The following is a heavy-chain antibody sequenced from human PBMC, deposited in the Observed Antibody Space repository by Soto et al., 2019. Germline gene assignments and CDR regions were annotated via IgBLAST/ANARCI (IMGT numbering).Heavy chain of an antibody. CDR3: AKDRGFCTSITCYAFDF. D-gene: IGHD2-2*01. CDR2: ISWDGHDT. J-gene: IGHJ4*02. V-gene: IGHV3-43*01. Sequence: PGGSLRLSCATSGFTFEDYTIHWVRQTPGKGLEWVSLISWDGHDTYYAASVKGRFTTSRDSSKNSLYLEMNSLRTEDTAVYYCAKDRGFCTSITCYAFDFWGQGTLVTVSS. CDR1: GFTFEDYT.